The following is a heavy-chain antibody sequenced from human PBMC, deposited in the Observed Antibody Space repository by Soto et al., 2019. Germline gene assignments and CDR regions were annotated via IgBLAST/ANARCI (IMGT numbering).Heavy chain of an antibody. V-gene: IGHV3-15*07. CDR1: GFTFGNAW. Sequence: GGSLRLSCAASGFTFGNAWVNWVRQAPGKGLEWVGRIKSKIDGGTTDYAAPVKGRFTISRDDSKNTLYLQMDSLRTEDTAVYYCTQRGRTSNYVDWGQGTLVTVSS. CDR3: TQRGRTSNYVD. J-gene: IGHJ4*02. CDR2: IKSKIDGGTT. D-gene: IGHD4-4*01.